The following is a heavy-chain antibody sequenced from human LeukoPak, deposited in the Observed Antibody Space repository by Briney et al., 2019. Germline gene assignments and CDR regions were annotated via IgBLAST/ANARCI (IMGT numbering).Heavy chain of an antibody. J-gene: IGHJ4*02. CDR3: ARDKDDILTGYNY. D-gene: IGHD3-9*01. CDR2: ISSSSSYI. V-gene: IGHV3-21*01. CDR1: GFTFSSYS. Sequence: GGSLRLSCAASGFTFSSYSMNWVRQAPGKGLEWVSSISSSSSYIYYADPVKGRFTISRDNAKNSLYLQMNSLRAEDTAVYYCARDKDDILTGYNYWGQGTLVTVSS.